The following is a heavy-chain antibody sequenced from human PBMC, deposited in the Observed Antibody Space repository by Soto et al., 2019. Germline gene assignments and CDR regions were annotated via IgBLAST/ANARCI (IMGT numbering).Heavy chain of an antibody. CDR2: IIPIFGTA. J-gene: IGHJ6*02. V-gene: IGHV1-69*13. Sequence: SVKVSCKASGYTFTGYYMHWVRQAPGQGLEWMGGIIPIFGTANYAQKFQGRVTITADESTSTAYMELSSLRSEDTAVYYCARGDFWSGYYLYYYYYGMDVWGQGTTVTVSS. CDR1: GYTFTGYY. CDR3: ARGDFWSGYYLYYYYYGMDV. D-gene: IGHD3-3*01.